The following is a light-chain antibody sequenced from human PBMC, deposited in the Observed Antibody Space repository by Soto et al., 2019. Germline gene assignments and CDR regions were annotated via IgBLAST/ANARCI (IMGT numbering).Light chain of an antibody. Sequence: DIQMTQSPSSLSASVGDRVTITCRASQSISSYLNWYQQKPGKAPKLLIYAASSLQSGVPSRFSGSGSGTDFTLTISSLQPEDFATYYCQQSYSTPPLTFVQGTRLEIK. V-gene: IGKV1-39*01. CDR2: AAS. CDR3: QQSYSTPPLT. J-gene: IGKJ5*01. CDR1: QSISSY.